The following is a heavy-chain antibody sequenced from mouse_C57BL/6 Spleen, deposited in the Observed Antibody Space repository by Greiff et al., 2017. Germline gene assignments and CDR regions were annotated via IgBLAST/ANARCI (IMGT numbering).Heavy chain of an antibody. CDR3: ARFTTVVPYFDY. V-gene: IGHV1-69*01. D-gene: IGHD1-1*01. Sequence: VQLQQPGAELVMPGASVKLSCKASGYTFTSYWMHWVKQRPGQGLEWIGEIDPSDSYTNYNQKFKGKSTLTVDKSSSTAYMQLSSLTSEDSAVYYCARFTTVVPYFDYWGQGTTLTVSS. CDR1: GYTFTSYW. J-gene: IGHJ2*01. CDR2: IDPSDSYT.